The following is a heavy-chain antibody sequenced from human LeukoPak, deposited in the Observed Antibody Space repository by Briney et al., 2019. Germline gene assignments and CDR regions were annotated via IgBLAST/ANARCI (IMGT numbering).Heavy chain of an antibody. J-gene: IGHJ4*02. CDR1: GFTFSSYG. CDR2: IWYDGSNK. CDR3: AKGGYYDSSGALRNY. V-gene: IGHV3-33*06. D-gene: IGHD3-22*01. Sequence: GGSLRLSCAASGFTFSSYGMHWVRQAPGKGLEWVAVIWYDGSNKYYADSVKGRFTISRDNSKNTLYLQMNSLRAEDTAAYYCAKGGYYDSSGALRNYWGQGTLVTVSS.